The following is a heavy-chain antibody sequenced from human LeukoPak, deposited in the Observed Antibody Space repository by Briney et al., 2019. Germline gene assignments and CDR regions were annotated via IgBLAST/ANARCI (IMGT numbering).Heavy chain of an antibody. CDR2: INQGGSRL. CDR1: GFTFGRYC. V-gene: IGHV3-7*01. Sequence: GGSLRLSCAGSGFTFGRYCMSWVRQAPGKGLEWVASINQGGSRLHYLDSVTGRFIISRVDAQNSLFLQMTRLRVDDTAVYYCARLKDDVTKLDYWGQGTLVSVS. J-gene: IGHJ4*02. CDR3: ARLKDDVTKLDY. D-gene: IGHD2-8*01.